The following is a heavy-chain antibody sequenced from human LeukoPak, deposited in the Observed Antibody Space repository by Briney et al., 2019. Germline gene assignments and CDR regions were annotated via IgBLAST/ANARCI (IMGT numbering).Heavy chain of an antibody. CDR1: GFTFSSYA. Sequence: PGGSLRLSCAASGFTFSSYAMHWVRQAPGKGLEWVAVISYDGSNKYYADSVKGRFTISRDNSKNTLYLQMNSLRAEDTAVYYCARDPAVTTDYYYYYMDVWGKGTTVTVSS. CDR2: ISYDGSNK. V-gene: IGHV3-30*04. J-gene: IGHJ6*03. D-gene: IGHD4-11*01. CDR3: ARDPAVTTDYYYYYMDV.